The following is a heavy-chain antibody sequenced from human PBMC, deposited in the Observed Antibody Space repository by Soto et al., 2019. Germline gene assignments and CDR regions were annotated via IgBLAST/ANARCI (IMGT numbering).Heavy chain of an antibody. CDR3: ATANWSHHYFDP. CDR2: INHSGSP. Sequence: SETLSLTCAVYGGSFSGYYWSWLRQPPGKGLEWIGEINHSGSPNYNPSLKSRVTISVDTSKNQFSLKMASVTAADTAVYYCATANWSHHYFDPWGQGTLVTVSS. V-gene: IGHV4-34*01. J-gene: IGHJ5*02. D-gene: IGHD1-1*01. CDR1: GGSFSGYY.